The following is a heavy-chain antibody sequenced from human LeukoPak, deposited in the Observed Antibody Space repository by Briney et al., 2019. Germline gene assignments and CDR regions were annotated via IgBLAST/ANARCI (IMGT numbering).Heavy chain of an antibody. J-gene: IGHJ3*02. V-gene: IGHV4-31*11. Sequence: SETLSLTCAVYGGSFSGYYWSWIRQHPGKGLEWIGYIYYSGSTYYNPSLKSRVTISVDTSKNQFSLKLSSVTAADTAVYYCARVAKKMTTVRAFDIWGQGTMVTVSS. D-gene: IGHD4-17*01. CDR3: ARVAKKMTTVRAFDI. CDR2: IYYSGST. CDR1: GGSFSGYY.